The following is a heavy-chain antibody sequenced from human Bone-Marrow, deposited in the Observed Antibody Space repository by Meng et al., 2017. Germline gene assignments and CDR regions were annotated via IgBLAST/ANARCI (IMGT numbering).Heavy chain of an antibody. J-gene: IGHJ4*02. V-gene: IGHV3-74*03. Sequence: ESLMISCAAPGFTFSSYWMHWVRQTPGAGLVWVSRINTDASITTYADSVKGRFTISRDDAKNTVYLQMNSLRAEDTAVYYCARDADWVIFDHWGQGALVTVSS. D-gene: IGHD3-9*01. CDR3: ARDADWVIFDH. CDR1: GFTFSSYW. CDR2: INTDASIT.